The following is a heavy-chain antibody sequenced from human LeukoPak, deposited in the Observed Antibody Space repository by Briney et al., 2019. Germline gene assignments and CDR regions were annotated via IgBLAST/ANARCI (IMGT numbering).Heavy chain of an antibody. Sequence: GGSLRLSCAASGFTFSSYAMSWVRQAPGKGLEWVSAISGSGGSTYYADSVKGRFTISRDNSKNTLYLQMNSLRADDTAVYYCARTGTYEDFDYWGQGTLVTVSS. CDR2: ISGSGGST. D-gene: IGHD1-26*01. V-gene: IGHV3-23*01. J-gene: IGHJ4*02. CDR1: GFTFSSYA. CDR3: ARTGTYEDFDY.